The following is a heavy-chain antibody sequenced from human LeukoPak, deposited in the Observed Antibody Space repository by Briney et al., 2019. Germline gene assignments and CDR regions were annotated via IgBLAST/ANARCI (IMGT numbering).Heavy chain of an antibody. D-gene: IGHD1-26*01. CDR1: GGSFSGYY. CDR3: ARGLGGIFGGSYHRYYYMDV. V-gene: IGHV4-34*01. J-gene: IGHJ6*03. Sequence: SETLSLTCAVYGGSFSGYYWSWLRQPPGKGLEWIGEINHSGSTNYNPSLKSRVTISVDTSKNQFSLKLSSVTAADTAVYYCARGLGGIFGGSYHRYYYMDVWGKGTTVTVSS. CDR2: INHSGST.